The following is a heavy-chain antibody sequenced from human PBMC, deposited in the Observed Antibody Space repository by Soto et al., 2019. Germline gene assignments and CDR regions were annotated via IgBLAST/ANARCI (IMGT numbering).Heavy chain of an antibody. CDR1: GYTFTSYA. CDR2: INAGNGNT. CDR3: ARKRGYSVPRFDP. Sequence: ASVKVSCKASGYTFTSYAMHWVRQAPGQRLEWMGWINAGNGNTKYSQKFQGRVTITRDTSASTAYMELSSLRSEDTAVYYCARKRGYSVPRFDPWGQGTLVTVSS. V-gene: IGHV1-3*01. D-gene: IGHD5-18*01. J-gene: IGHJ5*02.